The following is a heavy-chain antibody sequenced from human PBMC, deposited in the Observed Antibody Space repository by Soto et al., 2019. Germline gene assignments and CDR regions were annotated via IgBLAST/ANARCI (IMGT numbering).Heavy chain of an antibody. CDR2: INAGNGNT. Sequence: GASVKVSCKASGYTFTSYAMHWVRQAPGQRLEWMGWINAGNGNTKYSQKFQGRVTITRDTSASTAYMELSSLRSEDTAVYYCARDPPGRWQQLYYFQHWGQGTLVTVSS. J-gene: IGHJ1*01. V-gene: IGHV1-3*01. CDR1: GYTFTSYA. CDR3: ARDPPGRWQQLYYFQH. D-gene: IGHD6-13*01.